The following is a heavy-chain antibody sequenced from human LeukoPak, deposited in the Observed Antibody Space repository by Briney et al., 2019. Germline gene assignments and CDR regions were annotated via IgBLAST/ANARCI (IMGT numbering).Heavy chain of an antibody. D-gene: IGHD3-22*01. CDR3: ARDSPRYYFDSSGSYLDY. CDR1: GGSISSYH. J-gene: IGHJ4*02. CDR2: IYTSGST. V-gene: IGHV4-4*07. Sequence: SETLSLTCTVSGGSISSYHWSWTRQTAGKGLEWIGRIYTSGSTNYNPSLKSRVTMSVDTSKNQISLKLSSVTAADTAVYYCARDSPRYYFDSSGSYLDYWGQGTLVTVSS.